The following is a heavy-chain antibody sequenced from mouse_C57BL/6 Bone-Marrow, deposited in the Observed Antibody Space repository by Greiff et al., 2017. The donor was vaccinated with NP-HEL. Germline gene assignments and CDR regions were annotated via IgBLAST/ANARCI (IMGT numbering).Heavy chain of an antibody. CDR1: GYTFTSYW. CDR2: IDPSDSYT. D-gene: IGHD3-3*01. Sequence: QVQLKQPGAELVKPGASVKLSCKASGYTFTSYWMQWVKQRPGQGLEWIGEIDPSDSYTNYNQKFKGKATLTVDTSSSTAYMQLSSLTSEDSAVYYCAGDDYWGQGTTLTVSS. J-gene: IGHJ2*01. CDR3: AGDDY. V-gene: IGHV1-50*01.